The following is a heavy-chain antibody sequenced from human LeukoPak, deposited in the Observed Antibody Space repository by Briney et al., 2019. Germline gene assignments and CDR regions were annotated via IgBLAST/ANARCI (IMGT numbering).Heavy chain of an antibody. CDR1: GFTFSSYA. CDR3: AKDSKIVGATFRSYHYMDV. CDR2: IRGSGDRT. Sequence: GGSLRLSCAASGFTFSSYAMSWVRQAPGKGLEWVSAIRGSGDRTHYADSVKGRFTVSRDNSKNTLYLQMNSLRAEDTAVYYCAKDSKIVGATFRSYHYMDVWGKGTAVTVSS. V-gene: IGHV3-23*01. J-gene: IGHJ6*03. D-gene: IGHD1-26*01.